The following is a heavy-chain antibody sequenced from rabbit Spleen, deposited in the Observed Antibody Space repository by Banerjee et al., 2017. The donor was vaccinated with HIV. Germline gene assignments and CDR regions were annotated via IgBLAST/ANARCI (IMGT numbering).Heavy chain of an antibody. CDR3: ARDTSSSFSSYGMDL. CDR1: GFDFSTNSY. CDR2: IDTGSSSFT. V-gene: IGHV1S45*01. J-gene: IGHJ6*01. D-gene: IGHD1-1*01. Sequence: QEQLVESGGGLVQPGGSLKLSCKASGFDFSTNSYMCWVRQAPGKGLEWIACIDTGSSSFTYFAHWAKGRFTISKASSTTVTLQMTSLTAADTATYFCARDTSSSFSSYGMDLWGPGTLVTVS.